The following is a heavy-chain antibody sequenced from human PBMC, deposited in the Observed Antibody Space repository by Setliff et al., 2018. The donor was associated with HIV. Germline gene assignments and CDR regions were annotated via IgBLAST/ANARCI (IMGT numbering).Heavy chain of an antibody. CDR3: ARGDAMTSLGAFDI. CDR1: GGSITSGGFY. D-gene: IGHD2-2*01. V-gene: IGHV4-31*03. CDR2: IYYSGGT. J-gene: IGHJ3*02. Sequence: PSETLSLTCTVSGGSITSGGFYWSWIRQYPQKGLEWIGYIYYSGGTYYNPSLKSRVTMSVDTSKNQFSLKPSSVTAADTAVYYCARGDAMTSLGAFDIWGQGTMVTVSS.